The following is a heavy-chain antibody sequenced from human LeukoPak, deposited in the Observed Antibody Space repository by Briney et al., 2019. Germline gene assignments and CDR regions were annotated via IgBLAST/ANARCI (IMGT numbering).Heavy chain of an antibody. CDR1: GFTFSSYA. Sequence: PGGSLILSCAASGFTFSSYAMSWVRQAPGKGLEWVSAISGSGGSTYYADSVKGRFTISTDNSKNTLYLQMNSLRAEDTAVYYCAKESYYDSSGYFPVGFAFDIWGQGTMVTVSS. J-gene: IGHJ3*02. CDR2: ISGSGGST. D-gene: IGHD3-22*01. V-gene: IGHV3-23*01. CDR3: AKESYYDSSGYFPVGFAFDI.